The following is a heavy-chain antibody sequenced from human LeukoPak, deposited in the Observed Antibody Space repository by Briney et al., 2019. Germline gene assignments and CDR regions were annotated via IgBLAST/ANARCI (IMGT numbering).Heavy chain of an antibody. CDR2: ISSSGSTI. CDR3: ARDSRVDYSNYVGSDY. Sequence: GGSLRLSCAASGFTFSDYYMSWIRQAPGKGLEWVSYISSSGSTIYYADSVKGRFTISRDNAKNSLYLQMNSLRAEDTAVYYCARDSRVDYSNYVGSDYWGQGTLVTVSS. V-gene: IGHV3-11*01. CDR1: GFTFSDYY. J-gene: IGHJ4*02. D-gene: IGHD4-11*01.